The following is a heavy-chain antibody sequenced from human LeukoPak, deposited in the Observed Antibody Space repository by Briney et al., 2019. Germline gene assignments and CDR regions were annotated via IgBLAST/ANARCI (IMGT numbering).Heavy chain of an antibody. CDR2: ISYDGSNK. V-gene: IGHV3-30*18. Sequence: GRSLSLSCAASGFTFSSYGMHWVRQAPGKGLEWVAVISYDGSNKYYADSVKGRFTISRDNSKNTLYLQMNSLRAEDTAVYYCANIRGGWGQGTLVTVSS. J-gene: IGHJ4*02. CDR1: GFTFSSYG. CDR3: ANIRGG. D-gene: IGHD3-16*01.